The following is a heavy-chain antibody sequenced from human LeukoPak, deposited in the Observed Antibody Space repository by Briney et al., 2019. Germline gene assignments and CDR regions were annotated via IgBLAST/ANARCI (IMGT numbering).Heavy chain of an antibody. CDR1: GFTFSSYE. Sequence: GGSLRLSCAASGFTFSSYEMNWVRQAPGKGLEWVSYISSSGSTIYYADSVKGRFTISRDNAKNSLYLQMNSLRAEDTAVYYCARFPYYDSSGYHGGGFDYWGQGTLVTVSS. CDR2: ISSSGSTI. D-gene: IGHD3-22*01. CDR3: ARFPYYDSSGYHGGGFDY. V-gene: IGHV3-48*03. J-gene: IGHJ4*02.